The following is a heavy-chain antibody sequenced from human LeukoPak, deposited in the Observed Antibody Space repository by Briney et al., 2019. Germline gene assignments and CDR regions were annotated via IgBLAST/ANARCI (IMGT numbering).Heavy chain of an antibody. Sequence: GSSVKVFCKASGGTFSSYAISWVRQAPGQGLEWMGGIIPIFGTANYAQKFQGRVTITADKSTSTAYMELSSLRSEDTAVYYCARDIVVVVAAHYYYYGMDVWGKGTTVTVSS. CDR3: ARDIVVVVAAHYYYYGMDV. CDR2: IIPIFGTA. J-gene: IGHJ6*04. D-gene: IGHD2-15*01. CDR1: GGTFSSYA. V-gene: IGHV1-69*06.